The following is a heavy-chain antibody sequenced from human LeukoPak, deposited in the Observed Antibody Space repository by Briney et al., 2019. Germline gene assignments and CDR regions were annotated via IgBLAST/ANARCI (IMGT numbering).Heavy chain of an antibody. CDR3: GRDSYYGGNSERDIDY. J-gene: IGHJ4*02. V-gene: IGHV3-66*01. CDR1: GFTVSSNY. D-gene: IGHD4-23*01. CDR2: IYSGSST. Sequence: GGSLRLSCAASGFTVSSNYMSWVRQAPGKGLEWVSVIYSGSSTYSADSVKGRFTISIDNSKNTLYLQMNSRRAEDTAVYYCGRDSYYGGNSERDIDYWGQGTLVTVSS.